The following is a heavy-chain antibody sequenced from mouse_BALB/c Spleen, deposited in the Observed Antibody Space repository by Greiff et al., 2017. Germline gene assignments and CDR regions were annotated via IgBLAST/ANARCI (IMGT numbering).Heavy chain of an antibody. CDR3: ARYYGLDYYFDY. J-gene: IGHJ2*01. CDR2: IRNKANGYTT. Sequence: EVKLMESGGGLVQPGGSLRLSCATSGFTFTDYYMSWVRQPPGKALEWLGFIRNKANGYTTEYSASVKGRFTISRDNSQSILYLQMNTLRAEDSATYYCARYYGLDYYFDYWGQGTTLTVSS. CDR1: GFTFTDYY. D-gene: IGHD1-1*01. V-gene: IGHV7-3*02.